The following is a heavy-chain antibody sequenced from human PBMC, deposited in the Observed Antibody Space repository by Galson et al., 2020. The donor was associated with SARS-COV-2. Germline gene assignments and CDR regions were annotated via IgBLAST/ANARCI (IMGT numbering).Heavy chain of an antibody. CDR3: ARGRGYYDILTGYYYFDY. CDR2: INHSGST. V-gene: IGHV4-34*01. J-gene: IGHJ4*02. CDR1: GGSFSGYY. Sequence: SETLSLTCAVYGGSFSGYYWSWIRQPPGKGLEWIGEINHSGSTNYNPSLKSRVTISVDTSKNQFSLKLSSVTAADTAVYYCARGRGYYDILTGYYYFDYWGQGTLVTVSS. D-gene: IGHD3-9*01.